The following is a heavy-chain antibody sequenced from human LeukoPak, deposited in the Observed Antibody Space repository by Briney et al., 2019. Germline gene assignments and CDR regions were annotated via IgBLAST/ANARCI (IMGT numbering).Heavy chain of an antibody. CDR2: IIPILGIA. CDR3: ARGENTVTTRLKPSRYDY. D-gene: IGHD4-17*01. Sequence: SVKVSCKASGYTFTSYGISWVRQAPGQGLEWMGRIIPILGIANYAQKFQGRVTITADKSTGTAYMELSSLRSEDTAVYYCARGENTVTTRLKPSRYDYWGQGTLVTVSS. V-gene: IGHV1-69*04. CDR1: GYTFTSYG. J-gene: IGHJ4*02.